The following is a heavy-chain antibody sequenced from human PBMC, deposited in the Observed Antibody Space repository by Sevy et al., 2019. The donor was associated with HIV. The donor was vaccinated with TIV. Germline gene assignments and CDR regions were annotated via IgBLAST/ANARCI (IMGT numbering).Heavy chain of an antibody. CDR1: GFTFSSYA. V-gene: IGHV3-30-3*01. J-gene: IGHJ3*02. Sequence: GGSLRLSCAASGFTFSSYAMHWVRQAPGRGLEWVAVISYDGSNKYYADSVKGRFTISRDNSKSTLYLQMNSLRAEDTAVYYCAREEQWLNAFDIWGQGTMVTVSS. D-gene: IGHD6-19*01. CDR3: AREEQWLNAFDI. CDR2: ISYDGSNK.